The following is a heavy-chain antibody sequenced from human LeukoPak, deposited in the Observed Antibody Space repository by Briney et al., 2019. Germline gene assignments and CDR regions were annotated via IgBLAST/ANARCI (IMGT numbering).Heavy chain of an antibody. CDR2: IYYSGST. CDR3: ARASRYYYEDY. J-gene: IGHJ4*02. D-gene: IGHD3-22*01. V-gene: IGHV4-59*01. CDR1: GGSISSYY. Sequence: SETLSLTCTVSGGSISSYYWSWIRQPPGKGLDWIGYIYYSGSTNYNPSLKSRVTISVDTSKNQFSLKLSSATAADTAVYYCARASRYYYEDYWGQGTLVTVSS.